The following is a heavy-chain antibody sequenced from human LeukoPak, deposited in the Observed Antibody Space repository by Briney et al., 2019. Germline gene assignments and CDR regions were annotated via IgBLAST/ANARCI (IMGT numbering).Heavy chain of an antibody. J-gene: IGHJ6*04. Sequence: GGSLRLSCAASGFTFSSYEMNWVPQAPGKGLEWVSYISSSGSTIYYADSVKGRFTISRDNAKNSLYLQMNSLSAEDTAVYYCAELGITMIGGVWGKGTTVTISS. D-gene: IGHD3-10*02. V-gene: IGHV3-48*03. CDR2: ISSSGSTI. CDR1: GFTFSSYE. CDR3: AELGITMIGGV.